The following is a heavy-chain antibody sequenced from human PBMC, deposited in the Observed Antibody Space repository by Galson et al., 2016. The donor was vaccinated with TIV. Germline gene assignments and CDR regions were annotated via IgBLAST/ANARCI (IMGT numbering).Heavy chain of an antibody. CDR2: ISFDNANT. Sequence: SVKVSCKASGYVFASYGVTWVRQAPGQGLEWMGWISFDNANTTYAQNVQGRITLTTDTSTSTAYMELRSLRSDDTAVYYCARDRLDIVAVPPGIKLGFWGQGTLVTVSS. D-gene: IGHD2-2*03. V-gene: IGHV1-18*01. J-gene: IGHJ4*02. CDR1: GYVFASYG. CDR3: ARDRLDIVAVPPGIKLGF.